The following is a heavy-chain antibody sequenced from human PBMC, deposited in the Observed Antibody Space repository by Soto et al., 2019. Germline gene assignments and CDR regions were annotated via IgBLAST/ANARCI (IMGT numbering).Heavy chain of an antibody. CDR1: GGSISSYC. V-gene: IGHV4-59*01. D-gene: IGHD3-22*01. CDR3: AKEYSSGYHNFDY. J-gene: IGHJ4*02. CDR2: IHYSGST. Sequence: SETLSLTCTVSGGSISSYCWSWIRQPPGKGLEWIGYIHYSGSTNYNPSIKSRITITVDTSKIQFSLKLSSVTAADTALYYCAKEYSSGYHNFDYWGQGTLVTVSS.